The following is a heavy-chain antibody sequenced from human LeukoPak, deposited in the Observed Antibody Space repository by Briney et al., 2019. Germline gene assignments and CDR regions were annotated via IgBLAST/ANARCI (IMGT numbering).Heavy chain of an antibody. CDR3: ARGTVTMVRGAYWGADY. Sequence: GGSLRLSCAASGFTFSDYYMSWIRQAPGKGLEWVSYISSSGSTIYYADSVKGRFTISRDNAKNSLYLQMNNLSAEDTAVYYCARGTVTMVRGAYWGADYWGQGILVTVSS. CDR2: ISSSGSTI. J-gene: IGHJ4*02. V-gene: IGHV3-11*04. D-gene: IGHD3-10*01. CDR1: GFTFSDYY.